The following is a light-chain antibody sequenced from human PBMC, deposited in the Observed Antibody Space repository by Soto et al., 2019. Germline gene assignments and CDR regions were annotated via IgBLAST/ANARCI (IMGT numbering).Light chain of an antibody. J-gene: IGKJ1*01. V-gene: IGKV1-5*03. CDR2: EAS. CDR1: QSINNW. CDR3: QHYNSYSPA. Sequence: DIQMTQSPSTLSASVGDRVTITCRASQSINNWLAWYQQKPGKAPKLLLYEASGLESGVPSRFSGSGSGTEFTLTVSSLQPNDCATYYCQHYNSYSPAFGQGTKVEIK.